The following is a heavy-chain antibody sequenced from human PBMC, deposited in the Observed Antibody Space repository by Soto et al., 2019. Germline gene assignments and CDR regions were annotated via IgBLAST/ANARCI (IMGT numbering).Heavy chain of an antibody. Sequence: EVQLVESGGGLVQPGRSLRLSGAASGFTFPDYTMHWVRQAPGKGLEWVSGISWNSGSIDYADSVKGRFIISRDDAKNCLYLQMNSLSAEDTAFYYCAKGLYYYQTSGYPHYWGQGTLVTVSS. J-gene: IGHJ4*02. CDR2: ISWNSGSI. CDR3: AKGLYYYQTSGYPHY. CDR1: GFTFPDYT. V-gene: IGHV3-9*01. D-gene: IGHD3-22*01.